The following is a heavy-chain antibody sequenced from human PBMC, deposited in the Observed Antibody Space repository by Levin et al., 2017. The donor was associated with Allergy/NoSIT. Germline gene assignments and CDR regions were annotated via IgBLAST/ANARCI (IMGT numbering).Heavy chain of an antibody. CDR2: ISSSSSYI. V-gene: IGHV3-21*01. D-gene: IGHD1-14*01. J-gene: IGHJ4*02. CDR3: ARDPRRGFDY. Sequence: SCAASGFTFSSYSMNWVRQAPGKGLEWVSSISSSSSYIYYADSVKGRFTISRDNAKNSLYLQMNSLRAEDTAVYYCARDPRRGFDYWDQGTLVTVSS. CDR1: GFTFSSYS.